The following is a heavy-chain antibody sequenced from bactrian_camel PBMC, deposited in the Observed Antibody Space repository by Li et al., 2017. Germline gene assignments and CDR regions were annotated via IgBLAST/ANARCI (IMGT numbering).Heavy chain of an antibody. J-gene: IGHJ4*01. D-gene: IGHD2*01. Sequence: VQLVESGGGSVQAGGSLSLSCAASGYTSNIYCMGWFRQGPGKGREAVAGFSSRSVSTQYADSVKGRFTISQGNAENTVYLQMNSLKPEDTAMYYCAASRGLIFGLNALRDSYYSYWGQGTQVTVS. CDR3: AASRGLIFGLNALRDSYYSY. V-gene: IGHV3S31*01. CDR1: GYTSNIYC. CDR2: FSSRSVST.